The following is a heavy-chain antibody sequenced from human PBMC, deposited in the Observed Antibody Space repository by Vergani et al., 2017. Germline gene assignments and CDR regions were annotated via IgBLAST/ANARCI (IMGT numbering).Heavy chain of an antibody. V-gene: IGHV3-21*01. CDR1: GFTFSSYS. D-gene: IGHD2-2*01. J-gene: IGHJ4*02. CDR2: ISSSSSYI. CDR3: ASRPVVPAANGPRGDGY. Sequence: EVQLVESGGGLVKPGGSLRLSCAASGFTFSSYSMNWVRQAPGKGLEWVSSISSSSSYIYYADSVKGRFTISRDNAKNSLYLQMNSLRAEDTAVYYCASRPVVPAANGPRGDGYWGQGTLVTVSS.